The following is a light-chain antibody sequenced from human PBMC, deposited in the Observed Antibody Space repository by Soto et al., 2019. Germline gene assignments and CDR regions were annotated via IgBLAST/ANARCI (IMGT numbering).Light chain of an antibody. CDR3: SSYTRSNTWV. V-gene: IGLV2-14*01. Sequence: QSALTQPASVSGSPGQSITISCTGTSSDVGGYDYVSWYQQHPGKVPKVMLYEVSNRPSGVSNRFSGSKSGNTASLTISGLQAEDEAEYYCSSYTRSNTWVFGGGTKVTVL. J-gene: IGLJ3*02. CDR1: SSDVGGYDY. CDR2: EVS.